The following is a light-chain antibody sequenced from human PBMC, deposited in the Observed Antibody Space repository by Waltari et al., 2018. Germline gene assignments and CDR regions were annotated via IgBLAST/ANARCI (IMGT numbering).Light chain of an antibody. Sequence: SYVLTQPPSVSVAPGQTARVTCGGNNIGSKSVHWYQQRPGQAPILVLYDDSDRPSGIPDRFSGSNSGNTATLTSSGGEAGDEADYYCQVWDGSTDVVFGGGTKLTVL. CDR1: NIGSKS. CDR3: QVWDGSTDVV. V-gene: IGLV3-21*02. CDR2: DDS. J-gene: IGLJ2*01.